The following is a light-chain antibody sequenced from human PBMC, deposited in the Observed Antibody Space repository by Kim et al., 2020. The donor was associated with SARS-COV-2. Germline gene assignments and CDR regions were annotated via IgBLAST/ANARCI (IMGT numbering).Light chain of an antibody. CDR2: DVA. CDR3: CSLAGSIWV. CDR1: SSDVGGFNY. V-gene: IGLV2-11*01. Sequence: PGRSFTFSCAGTSSDVGGFNYVSWYQQHPGKAPKLLIYDVATRPSGVPDRFSGSKSGNTASLTISGLQAEDEADYYCCSLAGSIWVFGGGTSLTVL. J-gene: IGLJ3*02.